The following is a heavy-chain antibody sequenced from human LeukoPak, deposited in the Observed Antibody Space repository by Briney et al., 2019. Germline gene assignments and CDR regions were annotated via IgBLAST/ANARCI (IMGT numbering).Heavy chain of an antibody. CDR2: LYYSGST. Sequence: SETLSLTCIVSGGSISSYYWSWIRQPPGKGLEWIGYLYYSGSTYYNPSLKSRVTISVDTSKNQFSLKLSSVTAADTAVYYCANGGGEWYYYGSGTPEWVYWGQGTLVTVSS. J-gene: IGHJ4*02. D-gene: IGHD3-10*01. CDR3: ANGGGEWYYYGSGTPEWVY. CDR1: GGSISSYY. V-gene: IGHV4-59*04.